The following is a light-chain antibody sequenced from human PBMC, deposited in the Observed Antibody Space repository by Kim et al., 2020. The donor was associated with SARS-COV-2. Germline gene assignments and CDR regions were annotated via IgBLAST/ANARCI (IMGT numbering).Light chain of an antibody. CDR2: GAS. CDR1: QSVSSSY. Sequence: EIVLTQSPGTLSLSPGERATLSCRASQSVSSSYLAWYQHKPGQAPRLLIYGASSRATGIPDRFSGSGSGTDFTLTISRLVPEDFAVYYCQQFASSPYTFGPGTKLEI. CDR3: QQFASSPYT. V-gene: IGKV3-20*01. J-gene: IGKJ2*01.